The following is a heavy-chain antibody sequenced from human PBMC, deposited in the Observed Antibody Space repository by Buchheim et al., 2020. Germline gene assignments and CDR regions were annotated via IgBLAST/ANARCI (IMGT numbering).Heavy chain of an antibody. CDR1: GGSISSGGYY. CDR3: ARGTCSSTSCLYSSSSLFDY. D-gene: IGHD2-2*01. CDR2: IYYSGST. V-gene: IGHV4-31*03. Sequence: QVQLQESGPGLVKPSQTLSLTCTVSGGSISSGGYYWSWIRQHPGKGLEWIGYIYYSGSTYYNPSLKSRVTISVDTSKNQFFLKLSSVTAADTAVYYCARGTCSSTSCLYSSSSLFDYWGQGTL. J-gene: IGHJ4*02.